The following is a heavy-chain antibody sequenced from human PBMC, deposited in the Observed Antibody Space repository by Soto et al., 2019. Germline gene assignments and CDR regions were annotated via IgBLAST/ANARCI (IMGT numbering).Heavy chain of an antibody. D-gene: IGHD3-10*01. Sequence: QVQLVESGGGVVQPGKSLRLSCTASGFPFSSYGMHWVRQAPGKGLEWVAVIWFDGSHKFYTDSVKGRFTISRDNSKNTLYLQMNSPRAEASAIYFCARDSASDYMDVWGKGTTVTVSS. CDR2: IWFDGSHK. J-gene: IGHJ6*03. CDR3: ARDSASDYMDV. CDR1: GFPFSSYG. V-gene: IGHV3-33*01.